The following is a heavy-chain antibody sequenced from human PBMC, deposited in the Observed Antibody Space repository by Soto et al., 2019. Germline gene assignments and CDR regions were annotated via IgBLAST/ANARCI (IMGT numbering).Heavy chain of an antibody. D-gene: IGHD3-10*01. J-gene: IGHJ4*02. CDR1: GFTFSSYG. V-gene: IGHV3-30*18. CDR3: AKAKRITMVRGVYAPVDY. Sequence: HPGGSLRLSCAASGFTFSSYGMHWVRQAPGKGLEWVAVISYDGSNKYYADSVKGRFTISRDNSKNTLYLQMNSLRAEDTAVYYCAKAKRITMVRGVYAPVDYWGQGTLVTVSS. CDR2: ISYDGSNK.